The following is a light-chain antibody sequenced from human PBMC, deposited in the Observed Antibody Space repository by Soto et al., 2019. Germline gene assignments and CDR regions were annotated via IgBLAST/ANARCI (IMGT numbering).Light chain of an antibody. Sequence: QSVLTQPASVSGSPGQSITISCTGTSSDVGGYNYVSWYQQHPGKAPKLMIYDVSNRPSGVSNRFSGSKSGNTASLTISGLQAEDEADYYCCSYTSSSTDVVFGGGTKLTVL. CDR1: SSDVGGYNY. V-gene: IGLV2-14*01. J-gene: IGLJ2*01. CDR3: CSYTSSSTDVV. CDR2: DVS.